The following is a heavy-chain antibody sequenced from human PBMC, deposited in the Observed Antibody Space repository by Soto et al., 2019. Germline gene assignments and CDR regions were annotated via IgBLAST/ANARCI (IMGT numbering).Heavy chain of an antibody. V-gene: IGHV1-8*01. CDR2: MNPNSGNT. CDR1: GYTFTSYD. CDR3: ARGVHYDYIWGSYRNFYYYYMDV. D-gene: IGHD3-16*02. Sequence: ASVKVSCKASGYTFTSYDINWVRQATGQGLEWMGWMNPNSGNTGYAQKFQGRVTMTRNTSISTAYIELSSLRSEDTAVYYCARGVHYDYIWGSYRNFYYYYMDVWGKGTTVTVSS. J-gene: IGHJ6*03.